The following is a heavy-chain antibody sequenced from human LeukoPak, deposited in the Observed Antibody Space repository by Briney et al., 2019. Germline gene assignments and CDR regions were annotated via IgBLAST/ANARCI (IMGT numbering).Heavy chain of an antibody. CDR3: ARDYIAAAGSFDP. CDR2: IYYSGST. Sequence: SETLSLTCTVSGGSISSYYWSWIRQPPRKGLEWIGYIYYSGSTNYNPSLKSRVTISVDTSKNQFSPKLSSVTAADTAVYYCARDYIAAAGSFDPWGQGTLVTVSS. D-gene: IGHD6-13*01. V-gene: IGHV4-59*01. CDR1: GGSISSYY. J-gene: IGHJ5*02.